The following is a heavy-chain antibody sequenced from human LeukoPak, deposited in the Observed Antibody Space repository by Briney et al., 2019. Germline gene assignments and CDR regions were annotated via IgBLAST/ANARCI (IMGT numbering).Heavy chain of an antibody. Sequence: ASMKVSCKASGYTFTGYYMHWVRQAPGQGLEWMGWISAYNGNTNYAQKLQGRVTMTTDTSTSTAYMELRSLRSDDTAVYYCARPIWFGELILDYWGQGTLVTVSS. D-gene: IGHD3-10*01. J-gene: IGHJ4*02. V-gene: IGHV1-18*04. CDR2: ISAYNGNT. CDR1: GYTFTGYY. CDR3: ARPIWFGELILDY.